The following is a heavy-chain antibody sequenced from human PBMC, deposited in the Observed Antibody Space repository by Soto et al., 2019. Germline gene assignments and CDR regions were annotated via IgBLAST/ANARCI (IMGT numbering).Heavy chain of an antibody. D-gene: IGHD3-22*01. CDR2: IIAIFGTA. V-gene: IGHV1-69*01. J-gene: IGHJ3*02. CDR1: GGTFSSYA. Sequence: QVQLVQSGAEVKKPGSSVKVSCKASGGTFSSYAISWVRQAPGQGLEWMGGIIAIFGTANYAQKFQGRVTITADESTSTAYMELSSLRSEDTAVYYCARDRGRDYYYDSSGYSVPYYAFDIWGQGTMVTVSS. CDR3: ARDRGRDYYYDSSGYSVPYYAFDI.